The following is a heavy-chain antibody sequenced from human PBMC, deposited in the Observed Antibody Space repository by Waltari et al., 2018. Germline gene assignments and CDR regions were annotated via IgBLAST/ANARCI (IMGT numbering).Heavy chain of an antibody. CDR2: VSYNGGNQ. V-gene: IGHV3-30-3*01. CDR3: ARVLRHATGWYWVFDH. CDR1: GFPLSAYD. J-gene: IGHJ4*02. Sequence: QVHLVESGGGVVQPGRSLKRSCAVSGFPLSAYDTHRVRLIPGQGLEGVAVVSYNGGNQYYSDSVRGRFSTSRDNSKNTAFLQMSSLRSNDTAVYYCARVLRHATGWYWVFDHWGQGTLVTVSS. D-gene: IGHD6-19*01.